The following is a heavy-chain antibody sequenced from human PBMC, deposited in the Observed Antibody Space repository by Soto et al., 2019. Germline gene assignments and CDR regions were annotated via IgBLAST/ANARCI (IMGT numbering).Heavy chain of an antibody. CDR1: GDSVSSNSAA. Sequence: PSQTRSLTCAISGDSVSSNSAAWNWIRQSPSRGLEWLGRTYYRSKWYNDYAVSVKGRITINPDTSKNQFSLQLNSVTPEDTAVYYCARDRXSGYDWPYDYYYYGMDVWGQGTTVTVSS. CDR3: ARDRXSGYDWPYDYYYYGMDV. J-gene: IGHJ6*02. D-gene: IGHD5-12*01. V-gene: IGHV6-1*01. CDR2: TYYRSKWYN.